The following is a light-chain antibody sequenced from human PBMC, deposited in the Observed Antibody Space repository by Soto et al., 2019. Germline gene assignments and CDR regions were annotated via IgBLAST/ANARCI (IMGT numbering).Light chain of an antibody. V-gene: IGKV3-20*01. CDR3: QQFGSSPGFT. CDR1: QSVRSSY. Sequence: EIVLTQSPGTLSLSPGERATLSCRASQSVRSSYLAWYQQKPGQAPRLLIYGASSRATGIPDRFSGSGSGTDFTLTISRLEPEDFAVYYCQQFGSSPGFTFGQGTRREIK. J-gene: IGKJ5*01. CDR2: GAS.